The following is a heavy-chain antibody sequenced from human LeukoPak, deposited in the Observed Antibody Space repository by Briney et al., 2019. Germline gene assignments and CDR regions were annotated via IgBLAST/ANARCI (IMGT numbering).Heavy chain of an antibody. D-gene: IGHD1-26*01. Sequence: SETLSLTCTVSGGSISSYYWSWIRQPAGKGLEWIGRIYTSGSTNYNPSLKSRVTISVDTSKNQFSLKLSSVTAADTAVYYCARVSEVGARGDYWGQGTLVTVSS. CDR1: GGSISSYY. CDR2: IYTSGST. J-gene: IGHJ4*02. V-gene: IGHV4-4*07. CDR3: ARVSEVGARGDY.